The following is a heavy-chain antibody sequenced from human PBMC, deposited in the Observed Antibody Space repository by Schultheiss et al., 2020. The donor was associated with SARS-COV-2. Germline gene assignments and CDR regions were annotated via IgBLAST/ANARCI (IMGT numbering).Heavy chain of an antibody. CDR2: IYYSGST. Sequence: SQTLSLTCTVSGGSISSYYWSWIRQPPGKGLEWIGYIYYSGSTNYNPSLKSRVTISVDTSKNQFSLKLSSVTAADTAVYYCARLTYYYDSSGYYYDYYFDYWGQGTLVTVSS. J-gene: IGHJ4*02. CDR1: GGSISSYY. V-gene: IGHV4-59*08. CDR3: ARLTYYYDSSGYYYDYYFDY. D-gene: IGHD3-22*01.